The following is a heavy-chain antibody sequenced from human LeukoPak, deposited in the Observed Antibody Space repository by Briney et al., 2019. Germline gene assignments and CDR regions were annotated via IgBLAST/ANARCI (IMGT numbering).Heavy chain of an antibody. CDR1: GFTFSSYS. CDR3: SRDPTYYLRYGYFDY. CDR2: ISSSSSYI. J-gene: IGHJ4*02. Sequence: GGSLRLSCAASGFTFSSYSMNWVRQAPGKGLEWVSSISSSSSYIYYADSVKGRFTISRDNTKNSLYLQMNSLRAEDTAVYYCSRDPTYYLRYGYFDYWGQGALVTVSS. D-gene: IGHD1-26*01. V-gene: IGHV3-21*01.